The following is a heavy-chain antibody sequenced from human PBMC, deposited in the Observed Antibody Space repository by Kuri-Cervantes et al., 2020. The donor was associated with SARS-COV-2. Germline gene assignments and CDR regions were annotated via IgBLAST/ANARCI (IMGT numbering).Heavy chain of an antibody. CDR1: GFTFSSYA. V-gene: IGHV3-23*01. Sequence: GGSLRLSCAASGFTFSSYAMSWVRQAPGKGLEWVSAISGSGGSTYYADSVKGRFTISRDNSKNTLYLQMNSLRAEDTAVYYCARVPCSGGSCYPRERHFDYWGQGTLVTVSS. J-gene: IGHJ4*02. D-gene: IGHD2-15*01. CDR2: ISGSGGST. CDR3: ARVPCSGGSCYPRERHFDY.